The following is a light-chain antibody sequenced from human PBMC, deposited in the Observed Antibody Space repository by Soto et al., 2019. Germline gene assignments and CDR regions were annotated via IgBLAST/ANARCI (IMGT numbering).Light chain of an antibody. CDR1: QTIRTF. Sequence: DIQLTQSPDSLSAPVGGRVAITCRAGQTIRTFLSWYQQKSGKAPKVLIYSASTLQSGVPSRFSGSGSGTDFTLTINSLQPEDFATYYCQQTYNAPRTFGGGTKVDIK. CDR3: QQTYNAPRT. V-gene: IGKV1-39*01. CDR2: SAS. J-gene: IGKJ4*01.